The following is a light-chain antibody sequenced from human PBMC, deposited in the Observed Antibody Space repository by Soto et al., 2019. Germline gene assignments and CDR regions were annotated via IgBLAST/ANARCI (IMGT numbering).Light chain of an antibody. CDR1: SSDVGGYDY. CDR3: TSYTSSSTQV. J-gene: IGLJ1*01. CDR2: EVT. V-gene: IGLV2-14*01. Sequence: QSALTQPASVSGSPGQSIIISCTGTSSDVGGYDYVSWYQQHPGTAPRLIIYEVTNRPSGVSNRFSGSKSGDTASLTISGLQAEDEADYYCTSYTSSSTQVFGTGTKVTVL.